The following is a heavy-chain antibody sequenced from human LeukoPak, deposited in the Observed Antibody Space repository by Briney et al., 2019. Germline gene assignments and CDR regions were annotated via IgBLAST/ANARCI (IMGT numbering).Heavy chain of an antibody. D-gene: IGHD3-10*01. CDR1: GFTFSSYG. Sequence: GRSLRLSCAASGFTFSSYGMHWVRQAPGKGLEWVAVISYDGSNKYYADSVKGRFTISRDNSKNTLYLQMNSLRAEDTAVYYCAKTPGSGSYYKDWGQGTLVTVSP. V-gene: IGHV3-30*18. CDR3: AKTPGSGSYYKD. J-gene: IGHJ4*02. CDR2: ISYDGSNK.